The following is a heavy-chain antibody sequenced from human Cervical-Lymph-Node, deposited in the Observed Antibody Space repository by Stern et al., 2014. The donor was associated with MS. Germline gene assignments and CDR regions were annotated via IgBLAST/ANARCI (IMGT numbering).Heavy chain of an antibody. CDR3: ARDPGQDDDWYYFDF. V-gene: IGHV3-48*01. CDR2: ISSRNGAT. D-gene: IGHD2-21*01. J-gene: IGHJ4*02. Sequence: EDQLVESGGGLVQPGGSLRLSCAASGFSFSTQSMAWIRQAPGKGLEWIAYISSRNGATYYADSVKGRFTISRDNAKNSLSLQMRSLRAEDTAMYYCARDPGQDDDWYYFDFWGQGTLVTVSS. CDR1: GFSFSTQS.